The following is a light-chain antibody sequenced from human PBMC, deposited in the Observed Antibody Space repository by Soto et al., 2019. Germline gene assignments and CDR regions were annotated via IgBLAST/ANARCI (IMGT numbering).Light chain of an antibody. V-gene: IGLV2-23*01. J-gene: IGLJ3*02. CDR3: CAYAGKSNWV. CDR2: EGS. Sequence: QSVLTQPASVSGSAGQSITISCTGTSSDVGSYNLVSWYQQHPGKAPRVIISEGSERPSGVSSRFSASKSGNTASLTISGLQAEDEADYFCCAYAGKSNWVFGGGTKVTV. CDR1: SSDVGSYNL.